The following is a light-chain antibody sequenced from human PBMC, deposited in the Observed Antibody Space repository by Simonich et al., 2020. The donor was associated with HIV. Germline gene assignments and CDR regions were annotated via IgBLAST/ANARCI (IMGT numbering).Light chain of an antibody. CDR1: QSVRSSY. CDR3: QQYGSSPFT. Sequence: EIVLTQSPGTLSLSPGERATLSCRASQSVRSSYLAWYQQKPGLAPRLLIYDASSRATGIPDRFSGSGSGTDFTLTISSLEPEDFAVYYCQQYGSSPFTFGPGTKVDIK. J-gene: IGKJ3*01. V-gene: IGKV3D-20*01. CDR2: DAS.